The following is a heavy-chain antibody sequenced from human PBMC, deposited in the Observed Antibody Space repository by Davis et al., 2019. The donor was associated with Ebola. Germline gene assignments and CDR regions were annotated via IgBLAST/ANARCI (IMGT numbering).Heavy chain of an antibody. D-gene: IGHD6-13*01. Sequence: SETLSLTCTVSGGSVSSGSYYWSWIRQPPGKGLEWIGSIYYSGSTYYNPSLKSRVTISVDTSKNQFSLKLSSVTAADTAVYYCAGSIAAAGTVYWGQGTLVTVSS. CDR3: AGSIAAAGTVY. V-gene: IGHV4-39*01. J-gene: IGHJ4*02. CDR2: IYYSGST. CDR1: GGSVSSGSYY.